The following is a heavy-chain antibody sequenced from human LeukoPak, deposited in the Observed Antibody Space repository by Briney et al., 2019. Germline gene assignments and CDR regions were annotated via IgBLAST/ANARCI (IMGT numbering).Heavy chain of an antibody. V-gene: IGHV4-59*01. D-gene: IGHD4-17*01. Sequence: PSETLSLTCTVSGGSISSYYWSWIRPPPGKGLAWIGYIYYSGSTNYNPSLKSRVTISVDTSKNQFSLKLSSVTAADTAVYYCARVGDYGDYYYYGMDVWGQGTTVTVSS. CDR2: IYYSGST. J-gene: IGHJ6*02. CDR3: ARVGDYGDYYYYGMDV. CDR1: GGSISSYY.